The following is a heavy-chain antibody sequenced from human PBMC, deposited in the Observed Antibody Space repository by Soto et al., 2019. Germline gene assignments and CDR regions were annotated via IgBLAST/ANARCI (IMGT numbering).Heavy chain of an antibody. V-gene: IGHV4-34*01. CDR1: GGSFSGYY. D-gene: IGHD3-10*01. CDR3: ARGSYYYGSERYYYYYGMDV. CDR2: INHSGST. Sequence: SSETLSLTCAVYGGSFSGYYWSWIRQPPGKGLEWIGEINHSGSTNYNPSLKSRVTISVDTSKNQFSLKLSSVTAADTAAYYCARGSYYYGSERYYYYYGMDVWGQGTTVTVSS. J-gene: IGHJ6*02.